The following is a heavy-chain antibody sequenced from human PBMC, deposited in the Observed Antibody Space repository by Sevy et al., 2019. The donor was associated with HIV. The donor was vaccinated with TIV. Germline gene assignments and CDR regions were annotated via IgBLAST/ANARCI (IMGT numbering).Heavy chain of an antibody. V-gene: IGHV3-30*18. CDR3: AKGTPLLFDY. J-gene: IGHJ4*02. D-gene: IGHD2-15*01. CDR2: ISYDGSNK. Sequence: GGSLRLSCAASGFTFSSYGMHWVRQAPGKGLEWMAVISYDGSNKYYADSVKGRFTISRDNSKNTLYLQMNSLRAEDTAVYYCAKGTPLLFDYWGQGTLVTVSS. CDR1: GFTFSSYG.